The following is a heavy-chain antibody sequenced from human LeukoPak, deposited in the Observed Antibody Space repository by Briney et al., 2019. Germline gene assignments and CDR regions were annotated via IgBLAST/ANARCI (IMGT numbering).Heavy chain of an antibody. Sequence: SETLSLTCAVYGGSFSGYYWSWIRQPPGKGLEWIGEINHSGSTNYNPSLKSRVTISVDTSKNQFSLKLSSVTAADTAVYYCARGGYCSSTSCYTGMDYWGQGTLVTVSS. CDR3: ARGGYCSSTSCYTGMDY. D-gene: IGHD2-2*02. CDR2: INHSGST. J-gene: IGHJ4*02. V-gene: IGHV4-34*01. CDR1: GGSFSGYY.